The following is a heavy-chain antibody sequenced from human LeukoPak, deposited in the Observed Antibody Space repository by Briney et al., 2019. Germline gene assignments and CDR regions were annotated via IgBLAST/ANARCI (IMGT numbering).Heavy chain of an antibody. CDR1: GGSFSGYY. CDR3: AKDQERYYYYYGMDV. Sequence: ETLSLTCAVYGGSFSGYYWSWIRQPPGKGLEWVSAISGSGGSTYYADSVKGRFTISRDNSKNTLYLQMNSLRAEDTAVYYCAKDQERYYYYYGMDVWGQGTTVTVSS. CDR2: ISGSGGST. V-gene: IGHV3-23*01. J-gene: IGHJ6*02.